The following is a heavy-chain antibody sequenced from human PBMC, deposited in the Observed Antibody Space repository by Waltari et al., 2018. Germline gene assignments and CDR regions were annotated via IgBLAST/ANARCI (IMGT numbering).Heavy chain of an antibody. V-gene: IGHV3-74*01. Sequence: VEFGGGLVQPGGSLRLSCEVSDFTFSNHWMHWVRQAPGEGLVWVLVIDFDGRTKNYADDVRGRFSIARDNTTNILYLEMGSVRADDTAVYYCVREQRGISGGGAFEIWGQGTMVTVSS. D-gene: IGHD3-16*01. CDR1: DFTFSNHW. CDR3: VREQRGISGGGAFEI. CDR2: IDFDGRTK. J-gene: IGHJ3*02.